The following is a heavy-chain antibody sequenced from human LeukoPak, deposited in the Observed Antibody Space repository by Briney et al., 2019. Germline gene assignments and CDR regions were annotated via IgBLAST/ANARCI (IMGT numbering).Heavy chain of an antibody. CDR1: GGTFSSYA. CDR2: IIPILGIA. V-gene: IGHV1-69*04. J-gene: IGHJ4*02. Sequence: GASVKVSCKASGGTFSSYAISWVRQAPGQGLEWMGRIIPILGIANYAQKFQGRVTITADKSTSTAYMELSSLRSEDTAVYYCARGFEQQLVPRLLWGQGALVTVSS. CDR3: ARGFEQQLVPRLL. D-gene: IGHD6-13*01.